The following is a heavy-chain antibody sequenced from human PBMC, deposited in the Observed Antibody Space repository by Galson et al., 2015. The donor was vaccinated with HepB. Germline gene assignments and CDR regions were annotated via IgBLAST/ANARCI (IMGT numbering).Heavy chain of an antibody. D-gene: IGHD3-22*01. J-gene: IGHJ6*02. CDR2: ISDDGRSK. V-gene: IGHV3-30*18. CDR1: GFNFGRFA. Sequence: SLRLSCAASGFNFGRFAMHWVRQAPGKGLDWVAVISDDGRSKYYADSVRGRFTISRDNSRNTVYLQMNSLTVEDTAVYYCTNEYSRHGTAPYGMDVWGQGTTVTVSS. CDR3: TNEYSRHGTAPYGMDV.